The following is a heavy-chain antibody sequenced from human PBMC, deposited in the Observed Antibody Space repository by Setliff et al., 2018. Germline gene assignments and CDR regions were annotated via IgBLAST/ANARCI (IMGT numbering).Heavy chain of an antibody. Sequence: GGSLRLSCAASGFTFINAWMSWVRQTPGKGLEWVGRIKSKTDGGTIDYAAPVKGRLTISRDDSKNTLYLQVNSLRSEDTAVYYCTTDSMFYFDSSGYHVLDYWGQGTLVTVSS. V-gene: IGHV3-15*01. D-gene: IGHD3-22*01. J-gene: IGHJ4*02. CDR1: GFTFINAW. CDR3: TTDSMFYFDSSGYHVLDY. CDR2: IKSKTDGGTI.